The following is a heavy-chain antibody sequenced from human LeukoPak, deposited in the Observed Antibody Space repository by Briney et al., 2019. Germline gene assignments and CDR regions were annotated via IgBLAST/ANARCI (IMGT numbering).Heavy chain of an antibody. J-gene: IGHJ3*02. CDR3: ARHIVVVTAIPIDAFDI. CDR1: GFTFSSYA. D-gene: IGHD2-21*02. V-gene: IGHV3-21*01. CDR2: ISSSSSYI. Sequence: GGSLRLSCAASGFTFSSYAMSWVRQPPGKGLEWVSSISSSSSYIYYADSVKGRFTISRDNAKNSLYLQMNSLRAEDTAVYYCARHIVVVTAIPIDAFDIWGQGTMVTVSS.